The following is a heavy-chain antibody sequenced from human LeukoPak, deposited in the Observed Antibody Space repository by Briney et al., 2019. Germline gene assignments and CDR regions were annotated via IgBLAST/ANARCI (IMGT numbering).Heavy chain of an antibody. D-gene: IGHD3-3*01. CDR3: ARDPPSGPLRFPGPFDH. V-gene: IGHV3-30-3*01. CDR1: GFIFSGYS. CDR2: ISDNGHKD. J-gene: IGHJ4*02. Sequence: GGSLRLSCAAAGFIFSGYSMHWVRQAPGKGLEWVAVISDNGHKDYYADAVKGRFTISRDNSKNTLYLQINSLRPEDTAVYYCARDPPSGPLRFPGPFDHWGQGTLVTVSS.